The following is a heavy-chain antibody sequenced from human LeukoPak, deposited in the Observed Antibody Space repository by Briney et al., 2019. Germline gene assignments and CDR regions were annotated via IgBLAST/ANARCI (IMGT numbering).Heavy chain of an antibody. J-gene: IGHJ4*02. V-gene: IGHV3-7*01. CDR3: ARGVPYDSWSGPHYSDY. D-gene: IGHD3-3*01. CDR1: RFTLSAYW. CDR2: IKQDGSQE. Sequence: GGSLRLSCAASRFTLSAYWMSWVRQAPGKGLEWVAHIKQDGSQEYYVDSVKGRFTISRDSAKNSLYLQMNSLRAEDTAVYYCARGVPYDSWSGPHYSDYWGQGTLVTVSS.